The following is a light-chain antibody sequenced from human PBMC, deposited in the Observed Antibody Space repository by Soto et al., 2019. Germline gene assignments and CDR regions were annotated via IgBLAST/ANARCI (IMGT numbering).Light chain of an antibody. CDR3: SSYAGSNNFV. CDR2: EVS. V-gene: IGLV2-8*01. Sequence: QAVVTQPPSASGSPGQSVTISCTGTSSDVGGNNYVSWYQQHPGKAPKLIIYEVSKRPSGVPDRFSGSKSGNMASLTVSGLQAEDEADYYCSSYAGSNNFVFGGGTKLTVL. J-gene: IGLJ2*01. CDR1: SSDVGGNNY.